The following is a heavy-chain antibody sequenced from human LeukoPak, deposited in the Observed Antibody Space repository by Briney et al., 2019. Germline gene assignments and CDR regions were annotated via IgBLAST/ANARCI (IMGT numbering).Heavy chain of an antibody. Sequence: QPGGSLRLSCAASGFTFSSYWMHWVRQAPGKGLVWVSRINGDGSSTNYADYVKGRFTISRDNAKNTLYLQMNSLRAEDTAVYYCASQGGFDDWGQGTLVTVSS. CDR2: INGDGSST. CDR3: ASQGGFDD. V-gene: IGHV3-74*01. CDR1: GFTFSSYW. D-gene: IGHD2-15*01. J-gene: IGHJ4*02.